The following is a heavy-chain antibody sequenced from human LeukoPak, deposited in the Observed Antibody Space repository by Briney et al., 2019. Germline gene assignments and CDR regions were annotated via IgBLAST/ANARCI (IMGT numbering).Heavy chain of an antibody. Sequence: SETLSLTCTVSGGSISNYYWSWIRRPPGKGLEWIGYIYYSGSTNYNPSLKSRVTISVDTSNNQFSLKLNSVTAADTAVYYCARVRYNNYMYYFDYRGQGALVTVSS. CDR1: GGSISNYY. J-gene: IGHJ4*02. D-gene: IGHD4-11*01. CDR3: ARVRYNNYMYYFDY. V-gene: IGHV4-59*12. CDR2: IYYSGST.